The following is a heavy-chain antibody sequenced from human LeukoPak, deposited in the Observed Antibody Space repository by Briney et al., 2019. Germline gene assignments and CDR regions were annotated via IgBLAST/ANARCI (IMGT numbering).Heavy chain of an antibody. CDR2: MNPNSGNT. CDR3: ARGTNYDFWSGYFGSVNYYYYMDV. V-gene: IGHV1-8*01. Sequence: ASVKVSCKASGYTFTSYDINWVRQATGHGLEWMGWMNPNSGNTGYAQKFQGRVTMTRNTSISTAYMELSSLRSEDTAVYYCARGTNYDFWSGYFGSVNYYYYMDVWGKGTTVTVSS. CDR1: GYTFTSYD. D-gene: IGHD3-3*01. J-gene: IGHJ6*03.